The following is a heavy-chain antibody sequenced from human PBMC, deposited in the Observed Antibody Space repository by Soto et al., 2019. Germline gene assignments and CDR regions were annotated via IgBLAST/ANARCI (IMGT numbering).Heavy chain of an antibody. J-gene: IGHJ4*02. Sequence: QVQLVQSGAEVKKPGASVKVSCKAAAYTFTSYDINWVRQATGQDFEWMGWMNPNNGNTAYAQKFQGRVTMTRDTSKSTAFMELSSLTSEDTAVYYCARGPRNWGADYWGQGTLVTVSS. CDR2: MNPNNGNT. D-gene: IGHD7-27*01. CDR1: AYTFTSYD. CDR3: ARGPRNWGADY. V-gene: IGHV1-8*01.